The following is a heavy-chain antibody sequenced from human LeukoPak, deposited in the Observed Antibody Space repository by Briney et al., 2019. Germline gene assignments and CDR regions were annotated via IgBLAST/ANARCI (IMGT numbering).Heavy chain of an antibody. V-gene: IGHV3-23*01. CDR1: GFPFISYA. D-gene: IGHD1-7*01. CDR3: AKKKELAGAGCFDY. CDR2: ISGSGVST. Sequence: GGSLSLSCAASGFPFISYAMSGVRQAPGKGLEWVSAISGSGVSTYYADSVRGRFTISRDNSKNTLYMQMNGLGAEDTAVYYCAKKKELAGAGCFDYWGQGTLVTVSS. J-gene: IGHJ4*02.